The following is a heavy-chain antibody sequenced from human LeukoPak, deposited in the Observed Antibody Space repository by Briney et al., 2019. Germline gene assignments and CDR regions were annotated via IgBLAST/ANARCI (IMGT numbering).Heavy chain of an antibody. CDR1: GGSISSYY. CDR2: IYYSGST. CDR3: ARVGLRYFDWPGYVHYFDY. J-gene: IGHJ4*02. Sequence: SGTLSLTCTVSGGSISSYYWSWIRQPPGKGLEWIGSIYYSGSTNYNPSLKSRVTISVDTSKNQFSLKLSSVTAADTAVYYCARVGLRYFDWPGYVHYFDYWGQGTLVTVSS. D-gene: IGHD3-9*01. V-gene: IGHV4-59*12.